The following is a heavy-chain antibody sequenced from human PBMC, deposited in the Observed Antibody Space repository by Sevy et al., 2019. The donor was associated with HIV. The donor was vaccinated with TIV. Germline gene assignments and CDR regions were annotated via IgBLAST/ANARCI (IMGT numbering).Heavy chain of an antibody. CDR3: ARSTYLEWAGSTRGPRNWFDP. CDR1: GGSMRNFY. V-gene: IGHV4-59*13. Sequence: SESLSLTCSVSGGSMRNFYWSWIRQPPGKGLEWIGNIYYSGSTNYNPSLKSRVTMSVDTSKNQFSLKLGSVTAADTAVYYCARSTYLEWAGSTRGPRNWFDPWGQGTLVTVSS. D-gene: IGHD3-3*01. J-gene: IGHJ5*02. CDR2: IYYSGST.